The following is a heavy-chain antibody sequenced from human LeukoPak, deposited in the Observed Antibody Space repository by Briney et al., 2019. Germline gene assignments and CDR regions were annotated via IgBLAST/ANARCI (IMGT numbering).Heavy chain of an antibody. D-gene: IGHD2-15*01. V-gene: IGHV4-30-2*01. CDR1: GGSISSGGSS. CDR2: ISQSGST. CDR3: ARRVVVVVAAMRSDTFDP. Sequence: SQTLSLTFAVSGGSISSGGSSSSWIRPPPGTGLEWVGYISQSGSTYYNPSLKSRVTISVDRSKNQFSLQLSSVTAADTAVYYCARRVVVVVAAMRSDTFDPWGQGTLVTVSS. J-gene: IGHJ5*02.